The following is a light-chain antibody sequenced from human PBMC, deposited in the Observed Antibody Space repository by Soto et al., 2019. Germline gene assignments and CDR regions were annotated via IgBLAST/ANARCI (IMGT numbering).Light chain of an antibody. V-gene: IGKV3-15*01. CDR1: QTIGDT. J-gene: IGKJ2*01. CDR2: GAS. Sequence: EIVMTQSPATLSVSPGGRATLSCRASQTIGDTLAWYQQKPGQAPRLLIYGASSRVTGIPPRFSGGGSGTEFTVTISSLQSEDFAIYYCQQYDIWPPYTFGQGTKVDIK. CDR3: QQYDIWPPYT.